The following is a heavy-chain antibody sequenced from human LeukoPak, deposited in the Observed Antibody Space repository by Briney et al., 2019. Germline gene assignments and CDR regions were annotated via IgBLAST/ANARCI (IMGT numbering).Heavy chain of an antibody. CDR1: GGSISSSNW. CDR3: ARALLRDRSSWSGNWFDP. CDR2: IYHSGST. Sequence: SETLSLTCAVSGGSISSSNWWSWVRPPPGKGLEWIGEIYHSGSTNYNPSLKSRVTISVDKSKNQFSLKLSSVTAADTAVYYCARALLRDRSSWSGNWFDPWGQGTLVTVSS. V-gene: IGHV4-4*02. D-gene: IGHD6-13*01. J-gene: IGHJ5*02.